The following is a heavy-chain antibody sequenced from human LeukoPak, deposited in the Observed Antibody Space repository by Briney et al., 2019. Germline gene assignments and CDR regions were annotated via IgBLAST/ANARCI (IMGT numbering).Heavy chain of an antibody. Sequence: GGSLRLSRAASGFTFSSYEMNWVRQAPGKGLEWVSYISSSGSTIYYADSVKGRFTISRDNAKNSLYLQMNSLRAEDTAVYYCARVGDYALHYYYYMDVWGKGTTVTVSS. CDR1: GFTFSSYE. CDR3: ARVGDYALHYYYYMDV. D-gene: IGHD4-17*01. CDR2: ISSSGSTI. J-gene: IGHJ6*03. V-gene: IGHV3-48*03.